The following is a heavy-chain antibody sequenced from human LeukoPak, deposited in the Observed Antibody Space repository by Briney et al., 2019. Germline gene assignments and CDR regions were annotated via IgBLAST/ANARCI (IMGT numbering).Heavy chain of an antibody. CDR2: INPSGGST. CDR1: GYTFTTYG. V-gene: IGHV1-46*01. CDR3: ARTLGYCSGDSCFGNTWFDP. J-gene: IGHJ5*02. Sequence: ASVKVSCKASGYTFTTYGMNWVRQAPGQGLEWMGIINPSGGSTSYAQKFQGRVTMTRDTSTSTVYMELSSLRSEDTAVYYCARTLGYCSGDSCFGNTWFDPWGQGTLVTVSS. D-gene: IGHD2-15*01.